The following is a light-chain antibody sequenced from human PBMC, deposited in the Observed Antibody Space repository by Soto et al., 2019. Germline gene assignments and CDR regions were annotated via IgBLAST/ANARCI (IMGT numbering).Light chain of an antibody. Sequence: QLVLTQSPSASASLGASVKLTCTLSSGHSSYAIAWHQQHPEKGPRYLMKLNSAGSHSKGDGIPDRFSGSSSGAERYLTISSLQSEDEVDYYCQTWGTGIQVFGGGTKLTVL. CDR1: SGHSSYA. CDR3: QTWGTGIQV. J-gene: IGLJ2*01. CDR2: LNSAGSH. V-gene: IGLV4-69*01.